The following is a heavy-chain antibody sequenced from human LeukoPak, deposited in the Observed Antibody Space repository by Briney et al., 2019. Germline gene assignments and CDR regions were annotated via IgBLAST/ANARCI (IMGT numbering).Heavy chain of an antibody. Sequence: PSETLSLTCTVSGYSISSGYYWGWIRQPPGKGLEWIGSIYHSGSTYYNPSLKSRVTISVDTSKNQFSLKLSSVTAADTAVYYCARRMGYSGPRRSRTPLWGAFDIWGQGTMVTVSS. CDR3: ARRMGYSGPRRSRTPLWGAFDI. D-gene: IGHD5-12*01. CDR2: IYHSGST. J-gene: IGHJ3*02. V-gene: IGHV4-38-2*02. CDR1: GYSISSGYY.